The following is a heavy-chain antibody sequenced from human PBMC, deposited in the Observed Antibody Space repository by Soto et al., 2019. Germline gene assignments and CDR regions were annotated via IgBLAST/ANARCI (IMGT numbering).Heavy chain of an antibody. D-gene: IGHD5-12*01. J-gene: IGHJ4*02. CDR1: GYSFTSYW. Sequence: GESLKISCKGSGYSFTSYWISWVRQMPGKGLEWMGRIDPSDSYTNYSPSFQGHVTISADKSISTAYLQWSSLKASDTAMYYCARRGRDGYPRGFDYWGQGXLVTVYS. V-gene: IGHV5-10-1*01. CDR3: ARRGRDGYPRGFDY. CDR2: IDPSDSYT.